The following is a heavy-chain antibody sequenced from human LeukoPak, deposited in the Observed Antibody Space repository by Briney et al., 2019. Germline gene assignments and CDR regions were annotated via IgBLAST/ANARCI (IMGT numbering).Heavy chain of an antibody. V-gene: IGHV3-13*01. CDR3: ARAAGYSYGYDY. Sequence: GKSLRLSCAASGFTFSSYDMHWVRQATGKGLEWVSAIGTAGDTYYPGSVKGRFTISRENAKNSLYLQMNSLRAGDTAVYYCARAAGYSYGYDYWGQGTLVTVSS. CDR1: GFTFSSYD. CDR2: IGTAGDT. J-gene: IGHJ4*02. D-gene: IGHD5-18*01.